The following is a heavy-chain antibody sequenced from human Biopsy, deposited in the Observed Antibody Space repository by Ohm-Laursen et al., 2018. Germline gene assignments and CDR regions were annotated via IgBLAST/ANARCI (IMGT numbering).Heavy chain of an antibody. CDR1: GGSISSDY. CDR2: LYFSGST. V-gene: IGHV4-59*04. Sequence: SDTLSLTCTASGGSISSDYWSWIRQTPGKGLEWIGGLYFSGSTYYNPSRKSRVTVSVDTSNNQFSLKLNSVTAADTAVYYCARRDGTDGYNPYYYGMGVWGQGTTVTVSS. J-gene: IGHJ6*02. CDR3: ARRDGTDGYNPYYYGMGV. D-gene: IGHD5-24*01.